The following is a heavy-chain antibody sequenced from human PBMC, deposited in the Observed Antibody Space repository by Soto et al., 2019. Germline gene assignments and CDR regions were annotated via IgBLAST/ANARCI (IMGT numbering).Heavy chain of an antibody. CDR2: INHSGST. Sequence: QVQLQQWGAGLLKPSETLSLTCAVYGGSFSGYYWSWIRQPPGKGLEWIGEINHSGSTNYNPSLKSRVTISVDTSKNQFSLKLSSVTAADTAVYYCARVKRTWGYSSGWYSLWGQGTMVTVSS. CDR3: ARVKRTWGYSSGWYSL. J-gene: IGHJ3*01. V-gene: IGHV4-34*01. CDR1: GGSFSGYY. D-gene: IGHD6-19*01.